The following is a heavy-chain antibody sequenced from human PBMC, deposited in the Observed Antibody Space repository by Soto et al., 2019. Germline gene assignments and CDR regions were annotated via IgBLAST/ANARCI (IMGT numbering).Heavy chain of an antibody. CDR2: TYYRSKWFV. J-gene: IGHJ4*02. V-gene: IGHV6-1*01. Sequence: SPTLSLTCAISGDSVSNTGAAWNWIRQSSSRGLEWLGRTYYRSKWFVDYAMSVKSRITISPDTSRNQFTLQLNSVTPEDTAVYYCARDPPATHHDFDYWGRGTLVTVSS. CDR3: ARDPPATHHDFDY. CDR1: GDSVSNTGAA.